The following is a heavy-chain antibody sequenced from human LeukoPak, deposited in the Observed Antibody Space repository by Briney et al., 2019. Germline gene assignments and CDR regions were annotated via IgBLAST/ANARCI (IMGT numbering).Heavy chain of an antibody. Sequence: PGGSLRLSCAASGFAFSRYWMHWVRQAPGKGLVWVSRINSDGRSAVYADSVKGRFTISRDNSKNTLYLQMNSLRAEDAAVYYCATTKTYDSSGYYRYYFEYWGQGTLVTVSS. V-gene: IGHV3-74*01. CDR2: INSDGRSA. CDR3: ATTKTYDSSGYYRYYFEY. CDR1: GFAFSRYW. J-gene: IGHJ4*02. D-gene: IGHD3-22*01.